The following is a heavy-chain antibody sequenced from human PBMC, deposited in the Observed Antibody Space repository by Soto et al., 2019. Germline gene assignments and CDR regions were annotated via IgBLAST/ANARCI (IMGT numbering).Heavy chain of an antibody. CDR1: GGSISSYY. CDR3: ARLGSGYDLDY. V-gene: IGHV4-59*08. D-gene: IGHD5-12*01. Sequence: PSETLSLTCTVSGGSISSYYWSWIRQPPGKGLEWIGYIYYSGSTNYNPSLKSRVTISVDTSKNQFSLKLSSVTAADTAVYYCARLGSGYDLDYWGQGTLVTVSS. CDR2: IYYSGST. J-gene: IGHJ4*02.